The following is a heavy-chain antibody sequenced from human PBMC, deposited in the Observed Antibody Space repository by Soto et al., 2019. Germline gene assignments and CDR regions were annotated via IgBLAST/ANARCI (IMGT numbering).Heavy chain of an antibody. CDR1: GFTFSSYA. Sequence: QVQLVESEGGVVQPGRSLRLSCAASGFTFSSYAMHWVRQAPGKGLEWVAVISYDGSNKYYADSVKGRFTISRDNSKNTLYLQMNSLRAEDTAVYYCAREDARYYYGMDVWGQGTTVTVSS. CDR2: ISYDGSNK. J-gene: IGHJ6*02. V-gene: IGHV3-30-3*01. D-gene: IGHD6-6*01. CDR3: AREDARYYYGMDV.